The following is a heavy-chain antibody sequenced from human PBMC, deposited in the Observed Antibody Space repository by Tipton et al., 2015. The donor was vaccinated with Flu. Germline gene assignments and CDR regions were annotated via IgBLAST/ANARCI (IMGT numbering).Heavy chain of an antibody. CDR3: ARLVRGIIIDYYYHMDV. Sequence: TLSLTCTVSGGSISSDYWSWIRQPPGKGLEWIGYIYYSGSTNYNPSLKSRVTISVDRSKSQFSLKLSSVTAADTAVYYCARLVRGIIIDYYYHMDVWGKGTTVTVSS. V-gene: IGHV4-59*08. CDR2: IYYSGST. D-gene: IGHD3-10*02. CDR1: GGSISSDY. J-gene: IGHJ6*03.